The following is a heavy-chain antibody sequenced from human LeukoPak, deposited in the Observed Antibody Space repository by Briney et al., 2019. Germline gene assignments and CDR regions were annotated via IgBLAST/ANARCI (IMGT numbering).Heavy chain of an antibody. D-gene: IGHD6-19*01. Sequence: GGSLRLSCAASGFTFNNYGMHWVRQAPGKGLEWVAVISYDGRNKHYPDSVKGRFTISRDNSKNTLYLQMNSLRAEDTAVYYCARFGTSLYSSGWYSHFDYWGQGTLVTVSS. J-gene: IGHJ4*02. V-gene: IGHV3-30*03. CDR1: GFTFNNYG. CDR2: ISYDGRNK. CDR3: ARFGTSLYSSGWYSHFDY.